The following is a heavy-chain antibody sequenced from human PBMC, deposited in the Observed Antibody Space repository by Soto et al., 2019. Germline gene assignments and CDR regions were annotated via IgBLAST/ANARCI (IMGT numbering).Heavy chain of an antibody. CDR3: ASFLRGYNWFDP. CDR1: SFSIISSNW. J-gene: IGHJ5*02. Sequence: PSETLYLTCAFSSFSIISSNWWSWVRQPPGKGLEWIGEIYHSGSTNYNPSLKSRVTISVDKSKNQFSLKLSSVTAADTAVYYCASFLRGYNWFDPWGQGTLVTVSS. V-gene: IGHV4-4*02. CDR2: IYHSGST. D-gene: IGHD3-16*01.